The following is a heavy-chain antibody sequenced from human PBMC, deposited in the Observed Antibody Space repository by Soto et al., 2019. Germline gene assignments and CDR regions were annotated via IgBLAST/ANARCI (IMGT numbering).Heavy chain of an antibody. CDR1: GFTFSSYA. CDR2: ISGSGGST. V-gene: IGHV3-23*01. D-gene: IGHD6-13*01. Sequence: EVQLLESGGGLVQPGGSLRLSCAASGFTFSSYAMSWVRQAPGKGLEWVSAISGSGGSTYYADSVKGRFTISRDNSKNTLYLQRNSLRAQDTAVYYCAKSKQPNYDYGMVVWGQGTTVKLSS. J-gene: IGHJ6*02. CDR3: AKSKQPNYDYGMVV.